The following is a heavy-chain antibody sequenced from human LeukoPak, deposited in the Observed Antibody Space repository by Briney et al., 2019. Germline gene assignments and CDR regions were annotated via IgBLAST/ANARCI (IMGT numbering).Heavy chain of an antibody. D-gene: IGHD3-22*01. Sequence: SETLSLTCTVSGGSISSYYWSWIRQPPGKGLEWIGYIYYSGSTNYNPSLKSRVTISVDTSKNQFSLKLSSVTAADTAVYYCASYYYDSSGLDYWGQGTLVTVSS. V-gene: IGHV4-59*01. CDR3: ASYYYDSSGLDY. J-gene: IGHJ4*02. CDR1: GGSISSYY. CDR2: IYYSGST.